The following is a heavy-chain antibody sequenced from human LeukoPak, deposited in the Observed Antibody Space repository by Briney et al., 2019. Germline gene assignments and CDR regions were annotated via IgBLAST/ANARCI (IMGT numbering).Heavy chain of an antibody. CDR3: ARESIAVAGHYYYGMDA. J-gene: IGHJ6*02. D-gene: IGHD6-19*01. Sequence: GGSLRLSCAASGFTVSSNYMNWVRQAPGKGLEWVSVIYSGGSTYYADSVKGRFTISRDNSKNTLYLQMNSLRAKDTAVYYCARESIAVAGHYYYGMDAWGQGTTVTVSS. CDR1: GFTVSSNY. V-gene: IGHV3-53*01. CDR2: IYSGGST.